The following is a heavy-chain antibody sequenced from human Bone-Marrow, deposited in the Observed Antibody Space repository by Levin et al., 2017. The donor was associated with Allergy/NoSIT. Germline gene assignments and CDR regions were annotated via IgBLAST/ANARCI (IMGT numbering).Heavy chain of an antibody. CDR2: ISSSGSTI. V-gene: IGHV3-48*03. CDR1: GFTFSSYE. J-gene: IGHJ6*02. Sequence: GGSLRLSCAASGFTFSSYEMNWVRQAPGKGLEWVSYISSSGSTIYYADSVKGRFTISRDNAKNSLYLQMNSLRAEDTAVYYCARDSNYDSSGYYYYYYGMDVWGQGTTVTVSS. CDR3: ARDSNYDSSGYYYYYYGMDV. D-gene: IGHD3-22*01.